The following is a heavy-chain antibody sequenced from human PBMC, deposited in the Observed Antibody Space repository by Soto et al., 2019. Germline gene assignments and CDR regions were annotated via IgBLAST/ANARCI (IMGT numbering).Heavy chain of an antibody. CDR1: GFTFSNYA. D-gene: IGHD3-16*01. CDR3: VRDPGIKEYYFDY. Sequence: EVQLLESGGGLVQPGGSLRLSCAAAGFTFSNYALTWVRQSPGKGLEWVSTFSGSGGSTYYADSVRGRFTISRDNSKNTLFLQMNSLRVEDTAVYYCVRDPGIKEYYFDYWGQGTLVTVSA. J-gene: IGHJ4*02. V-gene: IGHV3-23*01. CDR2: FSGSGGST.